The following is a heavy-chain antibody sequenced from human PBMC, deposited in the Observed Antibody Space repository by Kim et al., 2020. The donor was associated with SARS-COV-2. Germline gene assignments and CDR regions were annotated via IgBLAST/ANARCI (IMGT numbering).Heavy chain of an antibody. J-gene: IGHJ6*02. CDR1: GGSISSYY. Sequence: SETLSLTCTVSGGSISSYYWSWIRQPPGKGLEWIGYIYYSGSTNYNPSLKSRVTISVDTSKNQFSLKLSSVTAADTAVYYCARVGDRKRGYGGTHYYYGMDVWGQGTTVTVSS. D-gene: IGHD5-18*01. CDR3: ARVGDRKRGYGGTHYYYGMDV. V-gene: IGHV4-59*13. CDR2: IYYSGST.